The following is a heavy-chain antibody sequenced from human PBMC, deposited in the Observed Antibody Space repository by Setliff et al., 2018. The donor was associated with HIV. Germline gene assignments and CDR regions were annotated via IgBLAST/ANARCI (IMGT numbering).Heavy chain of an antibody. Sequence: ASVKVSCKTSGYTFNDFVIHWVRQAPGQRPEYMGWFYPGTGGTGYSPRFQGRLTFSRDTSATTAHVEVNSLTSEDTAVYYCARAAPGGGNDYFGYWGQGALVTISS. V-gene: IGHV1-3*01. CDR3: ARAAPGGGNDYFGY. J-gene: IGHJ4*02. D-gene: IGHD3-16*01. CDR1: GYTFNDFV. CDR2: FYPGTGGT.